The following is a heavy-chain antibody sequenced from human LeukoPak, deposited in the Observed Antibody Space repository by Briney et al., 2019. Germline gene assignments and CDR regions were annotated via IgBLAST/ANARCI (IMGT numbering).Heavy chain of an antibody. CDR3: ARGTSGYDSDSGWYYYYGMDV. CDR2: IWYDGSNK. V-gene: IGHV3-33*01. D-gene: IGHD5-12*01. J-gene: IGHJ6*02. Sequence: PGGSLRLSCAASGFTFSSYGMHWVHQAPGKGLEWVAVIWYDGSNKYYADSVKGRFTISRDNSKNTLYLQMNSLRAEDTAVYYCARGTSGYDSDSGWYYYYGMDVWGQGTTVTVSS. CDR1: GFTFSSYG.